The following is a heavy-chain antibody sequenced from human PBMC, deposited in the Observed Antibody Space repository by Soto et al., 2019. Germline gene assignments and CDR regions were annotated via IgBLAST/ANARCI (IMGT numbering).Heavy chain of an antibody. Sequence: PRASVKVSCKASNDSLSSHFIHWVRQAPGEGLEWMGIINPGPNSASYSKEFQGRVTMTTDTSTSTAYMELRSLRSDDTAVYYCARDGARITMLRGLDCWGQGTLVTVSS. CDR1: NDSLSSHF. CDR3: ARDGARITMLRGLDC. J-gene: IGHJ4*02. CDR2: INPGPNSA. D-gene: IGHD3-10*01. V-gene: IGHV1-46*01.